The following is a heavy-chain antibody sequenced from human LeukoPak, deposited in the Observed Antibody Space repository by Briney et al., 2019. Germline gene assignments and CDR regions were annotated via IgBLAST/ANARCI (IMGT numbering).Heavy chain of an antibody. CDR3: ARGRYYDSSVAHDASDI. D-gene: IGHD3-22*01. J-gene: IGHJ3*02. Sequence: ASVTVSCTASGYTFSGYYMHWVRQAPGQGLEWMGWINPNSGGTNYAQKFQGRVTLTRDTSISTAYMELSRLRFDDTAVYYCARGRYYDSSVAHDASDIWGQGTMVTVSS. CDR1: GYTFSGYY. V-gene: IGHV1-2*02. CDR2: INPNSGGT.